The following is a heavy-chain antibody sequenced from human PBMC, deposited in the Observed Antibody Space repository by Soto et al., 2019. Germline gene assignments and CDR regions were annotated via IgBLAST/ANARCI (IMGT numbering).Heavy chain of an antibody. CDR1: GGTFNNYI. V-gene: IGHV1-69*08. CDR3: ARDTGDGTSAF. J-gene: IGHJ4*02. Sequence: ASVKVSCKASGGTFNNYILNWVRQAPGQGLEWMGQIIPILRSANYAQKFQGRVTITADESTSTASMELTSLRSEDTAVYYCARDTGDGTSAFWGQGTLVTVPS. D-gene: IGHD7-27*01. CDR2: IIPILRSA.